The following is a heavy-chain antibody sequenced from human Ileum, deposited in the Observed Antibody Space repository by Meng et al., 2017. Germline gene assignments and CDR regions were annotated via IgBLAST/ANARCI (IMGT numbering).Heavy chain of an antibody. V-gene: IGHV3-23*01. CDR1: GFTFSSYA. CDR3: GNVPRDTSGYRG. Sequence: GESLKISCAASGFTFSSYAMSWVRQAPGKGLEWVSGISGSGGSTYYADSMKGRFTISRDNSKNTLYLQINSQRAEDTAVYYCGNVPRDTSGYRGWGQGTLVTVSS. D-gene: IGHD3-22*01. CDR2: ISGSGGST. J-gene: IGHJ4*02.